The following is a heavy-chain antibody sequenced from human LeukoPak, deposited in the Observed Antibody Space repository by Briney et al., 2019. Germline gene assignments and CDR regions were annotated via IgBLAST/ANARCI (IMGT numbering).Heavy chain of an antibody. D-gene: IGHD5-24*01. CDR2: IYYGGST. CDR1: GGSISSYY. CDR3: ARSHEDVYYFDC. V-gene: IGHV4-59*08. Sequence: SETLALTCTVSGGSISSYYWGWIRQPPGKGLEWLGYIYYGGSTNYNPSLKSRVTISVDTSKDQFSLKLSSVTAADTAVYYCARSHEDVYYFDCWGQGTLVTVSS. J-gene: IGHJ4*02.